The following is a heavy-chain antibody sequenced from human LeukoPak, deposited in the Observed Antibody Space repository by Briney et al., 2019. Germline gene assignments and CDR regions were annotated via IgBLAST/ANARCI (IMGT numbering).Heavy chain of an antibody. CDR1: GGSISSSSYY. J-gene: IGHJ3*02. V-gene: IGHV4-39*07. D-gene: IGHD1-1*01. CDR3: ARESGPKWNRGARRSGAFDI. Sequence: PSETLSLTCTVSGGSISSSSYYWGWIRQPPGKGLEWIGSIYYSGSTNYNPSLKSRVTISVDTSKNQFSLKLSSVTAADTVVYYCARESGPKWNRGARRSGAFDIWGQGTMVTVSS. CDR2: IYYSGST.